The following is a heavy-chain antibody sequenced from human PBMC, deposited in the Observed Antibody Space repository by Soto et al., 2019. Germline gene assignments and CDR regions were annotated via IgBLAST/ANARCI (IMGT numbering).Heavy chain of an antibody. CDR3: ARGSYYDNNWVKLRHYGLDV. CDR1: GGTFSSYA. D-gene: IGHD3-16*01. V-gene: IGHV1-69*13. J-gene: IGHJ6*02. Sequence: SVKVSCKASGGTFSSYAISWVRQAPGQGLEWMGGITPIFGTANYAQKFQGRVTITADESTSTAYMELSSLRSEDTAVYYCARGSYYDNNWVKLRHYGLDVWGQGTSVTVSS. CDR2: ITPIFGTA.